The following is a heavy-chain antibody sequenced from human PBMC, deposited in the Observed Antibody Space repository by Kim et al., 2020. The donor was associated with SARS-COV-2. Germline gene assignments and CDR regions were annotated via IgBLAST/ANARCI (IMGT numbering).Heavy chain of an antibody. D-gene: IGHD2-15*01. CDR3: ARGWYSSFDF. CDR2: IKQDGSAK. V-gene: IGHV3-7*04. J-gene: IGHJ4*03. Sequence: GGSLRLSCAGSGFTFSSVWMSWVRQAPGKGLEWVANIKQDGSAKNYVDSVKGRFSISRDNAKKAVYLHMNSLRVEDTAVYYFARGWYSSFDFWFHGALVT. CDR1: GFTFSSVW.